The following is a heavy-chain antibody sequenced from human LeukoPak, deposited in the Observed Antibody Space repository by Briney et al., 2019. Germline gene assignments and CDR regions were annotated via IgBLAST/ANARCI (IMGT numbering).Heavy chain of an antibody. CDR1: GFTFSSYS. CDR2: ISSSSYI. J-gene: IGHJ4*02. Sequence: KSGGSLRLSCAASGFTFSSYSMNWVRQAPGKGLEWVSSISSSSYIYYADSVKGRFTISRDNAKNSLYLQMNSLRAEDTAVYYCARQHIAVAGTSDYWGQGTLVTVSS. CDR3: ARQHIAVAGTSDY. D-gene: IGHD6-19*01. V-gene: IGHV3-21*01.